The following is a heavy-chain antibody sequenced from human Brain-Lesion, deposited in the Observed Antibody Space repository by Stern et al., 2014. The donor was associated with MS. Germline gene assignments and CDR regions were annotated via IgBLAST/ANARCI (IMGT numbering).Heavy chain of an antibody. CDR2: IHHRGAT. V-gene: IGHV4-31*03. CDR3: AAIGPLMEGAAFDI. CDR1: GAPVNSGGYY. J-gene: IGHJ3*02. Sequence: QVQLVQSGPGLVKPSQTLSLSCTVSGAPVNSGGYYWTWIRQVPGKGLDWIGYIHHRGATFYNPPLKSRVTISVDTSENQVSLMLSSVTAADTAVYYCAAIGPLMEGAAFDIWGQGTLVTVSS. D-gene: IGHD3-16*01.